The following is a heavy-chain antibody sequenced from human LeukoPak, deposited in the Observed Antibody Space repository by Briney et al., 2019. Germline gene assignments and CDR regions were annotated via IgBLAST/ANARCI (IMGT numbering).Heavy chain of an antibody. CDR2: IGSSGVSTI. CDR1: GFTLSSYE. CDR3: ARVPRYWYFDL. J-gene: IGHJ2*01. Sequence: PGGSLRLSCAPSGFTLSSYEMTWVRQAPGKGLEGISYIGSSGVSTIYYADSVKGRFTISRETAQNSLFLQINSLRAEDTAVYYCARVPRYWYFDLWGRGTLVTVSS. V-gene: IGHV3-48*03.